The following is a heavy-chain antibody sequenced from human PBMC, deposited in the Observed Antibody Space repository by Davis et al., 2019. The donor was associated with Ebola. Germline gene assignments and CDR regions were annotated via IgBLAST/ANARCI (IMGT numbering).Heavy chain of an antibody. D-gene: IGHD3-10*01. CDR3: ARGDYGSGRVLDL. Sequence: GESLKITCAASGFTFSGYWMHWVRQAPGKGLVWVSRINSDGRNTNYADSVKGRFTISRDNAGNSLWLQMNSLRAEDTAVYYCARGDYGSGRVLDLWGQGTLVTVSS. J-gene: IGHJ5*02. CDR2: INSDGRNT. V-gene: IGHV3-74*01. CDR1: GFTFSGYW.